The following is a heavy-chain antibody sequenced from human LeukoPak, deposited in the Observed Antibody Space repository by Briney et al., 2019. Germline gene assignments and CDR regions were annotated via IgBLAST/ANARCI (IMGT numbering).Heavy chain of an antibody. J-gene: IGHJ4*02. D-gene: IGHD3-9*01. Sequence: GGSLRLSCTASGFTFSTYAMSWVRQAPGKGLEWVSGISGSGGSTYYADSVKGRFTISRDNSKNTLSLQMNSLRAEDTAVYYCAKGGVLRYFDWLFSYDYWGQGTLVTVPS. V-gene: IGHV3-23*01. CDR2: ISGSGGST. CDR1: GFTFSTYA. CDR3: AKGGVLRYFDWLFSYDY.